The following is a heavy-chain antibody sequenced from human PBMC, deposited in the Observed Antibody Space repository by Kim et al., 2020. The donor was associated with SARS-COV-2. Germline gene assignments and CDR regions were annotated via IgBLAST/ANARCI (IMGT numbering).Heavy chain of an antibody. J-gene: IGHJ4*02. CDR1: GFTFSDYY. V-gene: IGHV3-11*06. Sequence: GGSLRLSFAASGFTFSDYYMSWIRQAPGKGLEWVSYISSSSSYTNYADSVKGRFTISRDNAKNSLYLQMNSLRAEDTAVYYCARTYCSSTSCSRYYYFDYWGQGTLVTVSS. D-gene: IGHD2-2*01. CDR2: ISSSSSYT. CDR3: ARTYCSSTSCSRYYYFDY.